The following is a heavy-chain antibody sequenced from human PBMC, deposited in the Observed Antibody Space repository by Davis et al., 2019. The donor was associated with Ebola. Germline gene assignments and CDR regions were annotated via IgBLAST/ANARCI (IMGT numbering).Heavy chain of an antibody. CDR2: ISYDGSNK. D-gene: IGHD2-15*01. Sequence: PGGSLRLSCAASGFTFSNYGMHWVRQAPGKGLAWVAVISYDGSNKYYADSVKGRFTISRDNSKNTLYLQMNSLRAEDTAVYYCAKDLQYCSGGSCLYYYYYGMDVWGQGTTVTVSS. CDR3: AKDLQYCSGGSCLYYYYYGMDV. CDR1: GFTFSNYG. V-gene: IGHV3-30*18. J-gene: IGHJ6*02.